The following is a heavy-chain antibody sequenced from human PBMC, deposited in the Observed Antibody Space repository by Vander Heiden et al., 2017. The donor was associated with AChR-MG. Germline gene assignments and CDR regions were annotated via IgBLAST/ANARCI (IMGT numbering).Heavy chain of an antibody. J-gene: IGHJ4*02. D-gene: IGHD3-22*01. Sequence: EVQLVESGGGLVQPGGSLSLSCAASGFTFSGYDMHWVRQVTGKGLEWVSGIGSGGDTYYADSVKGRFTISRENAKNSLYLQMNSLRAGDTAVYYCARLWLPQPRWGQGTLVTVSS. CDR3: ARLWLPQPR. V-gene: IGHV3-13*01. CDR2: IGSGGDT. CDR1: GFTFSGYD.